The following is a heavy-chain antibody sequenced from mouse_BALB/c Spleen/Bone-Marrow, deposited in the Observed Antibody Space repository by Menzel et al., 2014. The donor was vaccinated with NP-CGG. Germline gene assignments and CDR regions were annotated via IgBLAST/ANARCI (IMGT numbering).Heavy chain of an antibody. V-gene: IGHV3-2*02. J-gene: IGHJ2*01. CDR1: GYSITSDYA. CDR3: ARYDYDVGYFDY. D-gene: IGHD2-4*01. Sequence: EVQRVESGPGLVKPSQSLSLTCTVTGYSITSDYAWNWIRQFPGNKLEWMGYISYSGSTGYNPSLKSRISITRDTSKSQFFLQLNSVTTEDTATYYCARYDYDVGYFDYWGQGTTLTVSS. CDR2: ISYSGST.